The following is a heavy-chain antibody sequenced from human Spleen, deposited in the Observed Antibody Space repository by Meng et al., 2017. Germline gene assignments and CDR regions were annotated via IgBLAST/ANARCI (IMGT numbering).Heavy chain of an antibody. CDR3: AGGSSGWYFFDY. CDR1: GFTVSHNY. D-gene: IGHD6-19*01. Sequence: GGSLRLSCAASGFTVSHNYMSWVRQAPGKGLEWVSVIYSGGNTYYADSVKGRFTISRDNSKNTLLLEMNSLRAEDTALYYCAGGSSGWYFFDYWGQGTLVTVSS. CDR2: IYSGGNT. J-gene: IGHJ4*02. V-gene: IGHV3-53*01.